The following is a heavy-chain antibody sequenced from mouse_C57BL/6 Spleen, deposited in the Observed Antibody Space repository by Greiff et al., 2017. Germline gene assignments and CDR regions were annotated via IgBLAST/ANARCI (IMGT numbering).Heavy chain of an antibody. CDR2: IWRGGST. Sequence: QVQLKESGPGLVQPSQSLSITCTVSGFSLTSYGVHWVRQSPGKGLEWLGVIWRGGSTDYNAAFMSRLSITKDNSKSQVFFKMNSLQADDTAIYYCAKCGYDAAIAMDYWGQGTSVTVSS. J-gene: IGHJ4*01. D-gene: IGHD2-2*01. CDR1: GFSLTSYG. CDR3: AKCGYDAAIAMDY. V-gene: IGHV2-5*01.